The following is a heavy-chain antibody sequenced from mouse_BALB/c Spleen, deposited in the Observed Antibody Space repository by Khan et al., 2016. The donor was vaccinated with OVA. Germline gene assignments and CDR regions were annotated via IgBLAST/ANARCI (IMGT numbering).Heavy chain of an antibody. Sequence: EVELVESGRGLVQPGGSRKLSCAASGFTFNNYGMHWVRQAPEKGLEWVAYISGDSNTIYYVDSVKGRFTISRDNPKNTLFLQMTSLMSEATAMYYCATSYFYGYYFDYWGPGTTLTVS. CDR1: GFTFNNYG. CDR3: ATSYFYGYYFDY. V-gene: IGHV5-17*02. D-gene: IGHD1-1*01. CDR2: ISGDSNTI. J-gene: IGHJ2*01.